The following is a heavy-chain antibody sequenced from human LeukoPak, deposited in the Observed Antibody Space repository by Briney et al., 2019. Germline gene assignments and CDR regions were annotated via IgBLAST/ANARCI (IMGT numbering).Heavy chain of an antibody. D-gene: IGHD2-2*01. Sequence: GGSLRLSCAASGFTFSSYSMNWVRQAPGKGLEWVSSISSSSSYIYYADSVKGRFTISRDNAKNSLYLQMNSLRAEDTAVYYCARSGGTVVPAAIPSEPRKGVPDYYYGMDVWGQGTTVTVSS. CDR2: ISSSSSYI. CDR1: GFTFSSYS. CDR3: ARSGGTVVPAAIPSEPRKGVPDYYYGMDV. J-gene: IGHJ6*02. V-gene: IGHV3-21*01.